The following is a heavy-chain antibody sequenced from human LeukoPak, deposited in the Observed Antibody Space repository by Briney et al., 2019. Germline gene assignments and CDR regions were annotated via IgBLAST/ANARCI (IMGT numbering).Heavy chain of an antibody. CDR3: ARTYYYDSSGYYRERNYFDY. CDR1: GYSFTSYW. J-gene: IGHJ4*02. D-gene: IGHD3-22*01. V-gene: IGHV5-51*01. Sequence: GESLKISCKGSGYSFTSYWIGWVRQMPGEGLEWGGIIYPGDSDTRYSPSFQGQVTISADKSISTAYLQWSSLKASDTAMYYCARTYYYDSSGYYRERNYFDYWGQGTLVTVSS. CDR2: IYPGDSDT.